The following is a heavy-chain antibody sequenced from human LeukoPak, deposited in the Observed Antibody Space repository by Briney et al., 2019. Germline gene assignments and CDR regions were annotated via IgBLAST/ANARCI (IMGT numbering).Heavy chain of an antibody. Sequence: QSGGSLRLSCAASGFNFDDYAMNWVRQAPGKGLEWVSLITFDGDYTYYADSVKGRFTISRDNSEDSLYLQMNSLRVEDTALHYCTKGGGSGTEEVIDYWGQGTLVTVSS. CDR1: GFNFDDYA. CDR3: TKGGGSGTEEVIDY. J-gene: IGHJ4*02. CDR2: ITFDGDYT. V-gene: IGHV3-43D*03. D-gene: IGHD3-10*01.